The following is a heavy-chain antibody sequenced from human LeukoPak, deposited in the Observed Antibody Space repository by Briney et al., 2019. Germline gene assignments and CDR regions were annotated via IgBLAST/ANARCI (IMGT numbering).Heavy chain of an antibody. D-gene: IGHD5-18*01. V-gene: IGHV3-48*04. Sequence: GGSLRLSCAASGFTFSSNSMNWVRQAPGKGLEWVSYISSTGGTIYYADSMKGRFTISRDNAKNSLYLQMNSLRAEDTALYYCAKRGDSYGYAFDMWGQGTMVTVSS. J-gene: IGHJ3*02. CDR2: ISSTGGTI. CDR1: GFTFSSNS. CDR3: AKRGDSYGYAFDM.